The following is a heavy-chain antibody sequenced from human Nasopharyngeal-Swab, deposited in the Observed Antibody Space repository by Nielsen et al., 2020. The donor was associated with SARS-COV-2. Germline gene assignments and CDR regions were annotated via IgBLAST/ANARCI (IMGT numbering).Heavy chain of an antibody. Sequence: ASVKVSCKASGGTFSSYAISWVRQAPGQGLEWMGWINTNTGNPTYAQGFTGRFVFSLDTSVSTAYLQISSLKAEDTAVYYCARGTDGDYDLYNWFDPWGQGTPVTVSS. CDR2: INTNTGNP. J-gene: IGHJ5*02. D-gene: IGHD4-17*01. CDR3: ARGTDGDYDLYNWFDP. V-gene: IGHV7-4-1*02. CDR1: GGTFSSYA.